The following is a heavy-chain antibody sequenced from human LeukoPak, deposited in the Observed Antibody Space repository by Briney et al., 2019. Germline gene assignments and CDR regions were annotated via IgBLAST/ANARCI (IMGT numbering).Heavy chain of an antibody. V-gene: IGHV1-2*02. Sequence: GASVEVSSKASGYTFTGYYMHCVRQAPGQVLEWMGWINPNSCGTNYSQKFQGRVTMTRDTSISTAYMELSRLRSDDTAVYYCARAVVVVPAAIFRNWFDPWGQGTLVTVSS. CDR1: GYTFTGYY. J-gene: IGHJ5*02. D-gene: IGHD2-2*01. CDR2: INPNSCGT. CDR3: ARAVVVVPAAIFRNWFDP.